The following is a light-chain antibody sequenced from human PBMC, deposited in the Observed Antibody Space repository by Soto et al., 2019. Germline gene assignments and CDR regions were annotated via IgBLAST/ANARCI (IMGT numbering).Light chain of an antibody. J-gene: IGKJ3*01. CDR1: QSVSSSY. V-gene: IGKV3-20*01. CDR3: QQYGSSPLFT. CDR2: GAS. Sequence: EIVLTQSPCTLSLSPGERATLSCRASQSVSSSYLAWYQQKPGQAPRLLIYGASGRATGIPARFSGSGSGTDFTLTISRLEPEDFAVYYCQQYGSSPLFTFGPGTKVDIK.